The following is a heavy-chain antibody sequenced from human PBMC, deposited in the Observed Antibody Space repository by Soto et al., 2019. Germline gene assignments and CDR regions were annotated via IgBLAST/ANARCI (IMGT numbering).Heavy chain of an antibody. V-gene: IGHV4-4*07. J-gene: IGHJ6*02. CDR3: VKVKNFRGIDV. CDR1: GVSISSYD. CDR2: MSTRGAL. Sequence: SETLSLTSRVSGVSISSYDWAWLRQPAGQGVEWVGPMSTRGALNYNPSLKGRGTVSIDTFKNEFSMNLRAGTAAGAGGDFCVKVKNFRGIDVGGQGTTVTVSS.